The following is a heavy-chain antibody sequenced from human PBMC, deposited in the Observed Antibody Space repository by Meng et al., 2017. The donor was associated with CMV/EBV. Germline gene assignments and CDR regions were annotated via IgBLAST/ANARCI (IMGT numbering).Heavy chain of an antibody. CDR3: ARVLLRFLEWLSDYGMDV. CDR1: GYTFTGYY. V-gene: IGHV1-2*02. J-gene: IGHJ6*02. CDR2: INPNSGGT. D-gene: IGHD3-3*01. Sequence: ASVKVSCKASGYTFTGYYMHWVRQAPGQGPEWMEWINPNSGGTNYAQKFQGRVTMTRDTSISTAYMELSRLRSDDTAVYYCARVLLRFLEWLSDYGMDVWGQGTTVTVSS.